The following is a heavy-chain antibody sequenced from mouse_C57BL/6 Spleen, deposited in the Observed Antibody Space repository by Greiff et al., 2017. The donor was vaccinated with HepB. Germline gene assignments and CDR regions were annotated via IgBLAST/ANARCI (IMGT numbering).Heavy chain of an antibody. CDR3: ARPFYDGYYREDAMDY. CDR1: GYTFTSYW. CDR2: IYPGSGST. J-gene: IGHJ4*01. V-gene: IGHV1-55*01. D-gene: IGHD2-3*01. Sequence: QVQLQQSGAELVKPGASVKMSCKASGYTFTSYWITWVKQRPGQGLEWIGDIYPGSGSTNYNEKFKSKATLTVDTSSSTAYMQLSSLTSEDSAVYYCARPFYDGYYREDAMDYWGQGTSVTVSS.